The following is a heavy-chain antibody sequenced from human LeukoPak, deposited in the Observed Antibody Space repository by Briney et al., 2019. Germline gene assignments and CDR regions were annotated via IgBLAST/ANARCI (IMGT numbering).Heavy chain of an antibody. D-gene: IGHD4-17*01. CDR3: ARDSDYGDYGDY. V-gene: IGHV1-2*02. J-gene: IGHJ4*02. Sequence: ASVKVSCKASGYSFTGYYMHWVRQAPGQGLEWMGWINPNSGGTNYAQKFQGRVTMTRDTSISTAYMELSRLRSDDTAVYYCARDSDYGDYGDYWGQGTLVTVSS. CDR2: INPNSGGT. CDR1: GYSFTGYY.